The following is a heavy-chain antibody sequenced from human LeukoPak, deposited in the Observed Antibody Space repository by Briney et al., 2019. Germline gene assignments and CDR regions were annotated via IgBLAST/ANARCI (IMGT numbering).Heavy chain of an antibody. V-gene: IGHV4-59*01. Sequence: SETLSLTYTVSGGSISTYYWSWIRQPPGKGLEWIGYIYYSGSTNYTPSLKSRVTISVDTSKNQFSLNLSSVTAADTAVYCCARGRSRDGYNYDYWGQGTLVTVSS. CDR3: ARGRSRDGYNYDY. CDR1: GGSISTYY. CDR2: IYYSGST. D-gene: IGHD5-24*01. J-gene: IGHJ4*02.